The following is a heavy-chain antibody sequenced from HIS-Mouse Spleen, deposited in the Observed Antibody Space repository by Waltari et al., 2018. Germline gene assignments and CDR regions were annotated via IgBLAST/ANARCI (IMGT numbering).Heavy chain of an antibody. CDR1: GFTFSSYG. Sequence: QVQLVESGGGVVQPGRSLRLSCAASGFTFSSYGMHWVRQGPGKGVEWVAVISDDGSNKYYADSVKGRFTISRDNSKNTLYLQMNSLRAEDTAVYYCEGVYGSGSYYFDYWGQGTLVTVSS. J-gene: IGHJ4*02. D-gene: IGHD3-10*01. CDR2: ISDDGSNK. V-gene: IGHV3-30*03. CDR3: EGVYGSGSYYFDY.